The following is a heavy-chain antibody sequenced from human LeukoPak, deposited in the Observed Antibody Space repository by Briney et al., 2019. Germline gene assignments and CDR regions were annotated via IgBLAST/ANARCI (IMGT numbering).Heavy chain of an antibody. D-gene: IGHD3-10*01. CDR1: GGTFNSYA. J-gene: IGHJ5*02. CDR2: IIPMFAPA. Sequence: GSSVKVSCKASGGTFNSYAITWVRQAPGQGLEWMGGIIPMFAPARYAQNSQGRVTITTDESTSTAYMELSSLKSEDTAVYYCARGAHSGSYSSWFHPWGQGTLVTVSS. CDR3: ARGAHSGSYSSWFHP. V-gene: IGHV1-69*05.